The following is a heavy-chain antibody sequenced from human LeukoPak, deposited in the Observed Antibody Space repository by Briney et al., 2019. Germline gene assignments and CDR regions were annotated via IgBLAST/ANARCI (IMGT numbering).Heavy chain of an antibody. D-gene: IGHD1-26*01. CDR3: ARDSGSSIAFDI. CDR2: IIPIFGTA. V-gene: IGHV1-69*05. J-gene: IGHJ3*02. CDR1: GGTFSSYA. Sequence: ASVKVSCKASGGTFSSYAISWVRQAPGQGLEWMGGIIPIFGTANYAQKFQGRVTITTDESTSTAYMELSSLRSEDTAVYYCARDSGSSIAFDIWGQETMVTVSS.